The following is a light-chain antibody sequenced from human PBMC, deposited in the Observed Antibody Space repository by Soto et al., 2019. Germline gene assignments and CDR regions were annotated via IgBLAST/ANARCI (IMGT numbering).Light chain of an antibody. J-gene: IGKJ4*01. CDR1: QRVSRNY. V-gene: IGKV3-20*01. CDR2: DAS. CDR3: QQYSNSPLT. Sequence: EIVVTQSPGTLSLSPGERATLSCRASQRVSRNYLAWYQQKLGQPPRLLIYDASSRAAGIPDRFSGSGSGTDFTLTITRLETEDFAVYHCQQYSNSPLTFGGGTKVDIK.